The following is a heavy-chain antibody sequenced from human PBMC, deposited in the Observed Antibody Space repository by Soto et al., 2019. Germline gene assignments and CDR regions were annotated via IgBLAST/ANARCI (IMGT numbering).Heavy chain of an antibody. CDR3: ARGSSSSSLPNDY. Sequence: EVQLVESGGGLVQPGGSLRLSCAASGFTFSSYWMHCVRQAPGKWLVWVSRINSDGSSTSYADSVKGRFTISRVNAKNTLYLQMNSLRAEDTAVYYCARGSSSSSLPNDYWGQGTLVTVSS. V-gene: IGHV3-74*01. J-gene: IGHJ4*02. D-gene: IGHD6-6*01. CDR1: GFTFSSYW. CDR2: INSDGSST.